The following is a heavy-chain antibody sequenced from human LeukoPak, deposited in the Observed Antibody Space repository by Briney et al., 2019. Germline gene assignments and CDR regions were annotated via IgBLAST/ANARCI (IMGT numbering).Heavy chain of an antibody. CDR3: ARDSSSANYYYMDV. J-gene: IGHJ6*03. CDR1: GFTFSSYG. Sequence: GGSLTLSCAASGFTFSSYGMHWVRQAPGNGLEWVAVIRYDGSNKYYADSVKGRFPISRDNSKNTLYLQMNSLRAEDTAVYYCARDSSSANYYYMDVWGKGTTVTVSS. V-gene: IGHV3-33*01. D-gene: IGHD2-15*01. CDR2: IRYDGSNK.